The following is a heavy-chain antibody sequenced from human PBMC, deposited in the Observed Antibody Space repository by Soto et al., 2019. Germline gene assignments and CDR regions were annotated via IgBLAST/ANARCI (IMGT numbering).Heavy chain of an antibody. CDR2: INPNSGGT. D-gene: IGHD3-10*01. CDR1: GYTFTGYY. J-gene: IGHJ4*02. V-gene: IGHV1-2*02. CDR3: ARDTMVRGVIIFDY. Sequence: ASVKVSCKASGYTFTGYYMHWVRQAPGQGLEWMGWINPNSGGTNYAQKFQGRVTMTRDTSISTAYMELSRLRSDDTAVYYCARDTMVRGVIIFDYWGQGTLVPVSS.